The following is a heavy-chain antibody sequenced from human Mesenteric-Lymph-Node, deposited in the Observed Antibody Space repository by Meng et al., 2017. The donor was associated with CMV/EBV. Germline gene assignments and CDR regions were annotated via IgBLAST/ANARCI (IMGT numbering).Heavy chain of an antibody. D-gene: IGHD3-3*01. CDR3: ARLGYDFWSGYYHSPVGWFDP. Sequence: SETLSLTCAVYGGSFSGYYWSWIRQPPGKGLEWIGEINHSGSTNYNPSLKSRVTISVDTSKNQFSLKLSSVTAADTAVYYCARLGYDFWSGYYHSPVGWFDPWGQGTLVTVSS. CDR2: INHSGST. J-gene: IGHJ5*02. CDR1: GGSFSGYY. V-gene: IGHV4-34*01.